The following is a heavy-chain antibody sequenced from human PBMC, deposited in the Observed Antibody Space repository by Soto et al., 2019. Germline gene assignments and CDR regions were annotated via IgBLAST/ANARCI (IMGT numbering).Heavy chain of an antibody. CDR3: AGHIAAGKFDY. CDR1: GFTFSSYS. Sequence: PGGSLRLSCAASGFTFSSYSMNWVRQAPGKGLEWVSSISSSSSYIYYADSVKGRFTISRDNAKNSLYLQMNSLRAEDTAVYYCAGHIAAGKFDYWGQGTLVTVSS. V-gene: IGHV3-21*01. D-gene: IGHD6-13*01. J-gene: IGHJ4*02. CDR2: ISSSSSYI.